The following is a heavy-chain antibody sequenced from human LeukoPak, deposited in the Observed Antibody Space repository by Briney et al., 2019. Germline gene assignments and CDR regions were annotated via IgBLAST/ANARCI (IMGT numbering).Heavy chain of an antibody. CDR2: ITTSGDST. D-gene: IGHD2-15*01. J-gene: IGHJ4*02. CDR1: GLTFSVSG. Sequence: GGSLRLSCAASGLTFSVSGMHWVRQAPGKGLEWVSAITTSGDSTYYADSVKGRFTISIDNSKNTLYLQMNSLRAEGTAIYFCAKRNCSATNCYPLDSWGRGTFVTVSS. CDR3: AKRNCSATNCYPLDS. V-gene: IGHV3-23*01.